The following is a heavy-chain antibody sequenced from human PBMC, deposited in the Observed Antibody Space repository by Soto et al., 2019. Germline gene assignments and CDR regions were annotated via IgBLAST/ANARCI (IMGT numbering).Heavy chain of an antibody. CDR1: GYLFTNYG. V-gene: IGHV1-18*01. CDR2: ISANSGIT. CDR3: ARGPTRSHNYFDP. Sequence: ASVKVSCKASGYLFTNYGITWVRRAPGQGLEWMGWISANSGITYNAERLQGRVTMTTDTSTSTAYLELRNLGSDDTAIYYCARGPTRSHNYFDPWGQGTLVTVSS. J-gene: IGHJ5*02.